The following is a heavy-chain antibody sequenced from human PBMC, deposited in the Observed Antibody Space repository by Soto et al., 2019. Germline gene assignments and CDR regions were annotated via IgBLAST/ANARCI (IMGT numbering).Heavy chain of an antibody. CDR1: GGSISSGGYY. D-gene: IGHD6-6*01. CDR3: ARHARIIAARRGIDY. Sequence: SETLSLTCTVSGGSISSGGYYWSWIRQPPGKGLEWIGYIYYSGSTYYNPSLTSRVTLSVDTSKKQFSLNLSSVTAADTAVYYCARHARIIAARRGIDYWGQGTLVTVSS. V-gene: IGHV4-30-4*01. CDR2: IYYSGST. J-gene: IGHJ4*02.